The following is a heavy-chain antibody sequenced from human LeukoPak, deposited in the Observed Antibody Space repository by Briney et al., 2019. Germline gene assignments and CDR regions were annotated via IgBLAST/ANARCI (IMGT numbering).Heavy chain of an antibody. D-gene: IGHD6-13*01. Sequence: PGGSLRLPCSASGFTFTDYYMSWIRQAPGKGLEWVSYISPSGTVIYYGDSVKGRFTISRDNAKKSLYLQMNSLRAEDTAVYYCVKDREQQASVSDYWGQGTLVTVSS. J-gene: IGHJ4*02. CDR2: ISPSGTVI. CDR1: GFTFTDYY. CDR3: VKDREQQASVSDY. V-gene: IGHV3-11*01.